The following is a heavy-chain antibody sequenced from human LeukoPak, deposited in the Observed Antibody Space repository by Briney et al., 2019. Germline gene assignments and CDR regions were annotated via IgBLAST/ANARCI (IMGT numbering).Heavy chain of an antibody. D-gene: IGHD1-14*01. CDR2: IYHSGST. CDR3: ARNRLPSRYYYYYYMDV. V-gene: IGHV4-38-2*02. Sequence: SETLSLTCTVSGYSISSGYYWGWIRPPPGKGLEWIGSIYHSGSTYYNPSLKSRVTISVDTSKNQFSLKLSSVTAADTAVYYCARNRLPSRYYYYYYMDVWGKGTTVTVSS. J-gene: IGHJ6*03. CDR1: GYSISSGYY.